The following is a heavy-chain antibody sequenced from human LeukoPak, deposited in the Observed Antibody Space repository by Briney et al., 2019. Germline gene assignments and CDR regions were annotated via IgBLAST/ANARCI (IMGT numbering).Heavy chain of an antibody. D-gene: IGHD3-10*01. CDR3: ARRGGYGSRSYAFDI. J-gene: IGHJ3*02. CDR2: IYYSGST. Sequence: PSETLSLTCTVPGGSVSGYYWSWIRQPPGKGLEWIGYIYYSGSTNYNPSLKSRVTISVDTSKNQFSLKLSSVTAADTAVYYCARRGGYGSRSYAFDIWGQGTMVTVSS. CDR1: GGSVSGYY. V-gene: IGHV4-59*02.